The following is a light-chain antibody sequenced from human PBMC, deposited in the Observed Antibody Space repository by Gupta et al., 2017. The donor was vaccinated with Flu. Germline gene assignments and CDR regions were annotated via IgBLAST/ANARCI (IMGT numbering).Light chain of an antibody. CDR1: SNDVGGYNR. V-gene: IGLV2-11*01. J-gene: IGLJ1*01. Sequence: QSAPTQPRSVSGSPGQSVTISCTGTSNDVGGYNRVSWYEQRPGKAPKLILYDVTERPSRVPDRFSGSKSGNTASLTISGLQADDEADYYCSSHAGRVTWVFGTGTTVTVL. CDR3: SSHAGRVTWV. CDR2: DVT.